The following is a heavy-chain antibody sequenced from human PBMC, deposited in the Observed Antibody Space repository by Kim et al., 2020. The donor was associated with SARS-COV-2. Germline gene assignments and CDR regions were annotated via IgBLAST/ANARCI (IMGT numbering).Heavy chain of an antibody. V-gene: IGHV3-30*18. J-gene: IGHJ4*02. D-gene: IGHD3-10*02. CDR3: AKDLGDMFGELLYNGLDY. Sequence: GGSLRLSCAASGFTFSSYGMHWVRQAPGKGLEWVAVISYDGSNKYYADSVKGRFTISRDNSKNTLYLQMNSLRAEDTAVYYCAKDLGDMFGELLYNGLDYWGQGTLVTVSS. CDR1: GFTFSSYG. CDR2: ISYDGSNK.